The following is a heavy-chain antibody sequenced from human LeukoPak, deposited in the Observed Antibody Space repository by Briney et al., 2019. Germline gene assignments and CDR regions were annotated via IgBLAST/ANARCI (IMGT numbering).Heavy chain of an antibody. Sequence: SETLSFTCTVSGGSITSYYWSWIRQPPGKGLEWIGFTYDSGDTTSNPSLKSRVTISVDTSKKYFSLKLSYVTAADTAVYYCARLARPSSGWSIFDYWGQGTLVTVSS. CDR3: ARLARPSSGWSIFDY. CDR2: TYDSGDT. V-gene: IGHV4-59*08. J-gene: IGHJ4*02. CDR1: GGSITSYY. D-gene: IGHD6-19*01.